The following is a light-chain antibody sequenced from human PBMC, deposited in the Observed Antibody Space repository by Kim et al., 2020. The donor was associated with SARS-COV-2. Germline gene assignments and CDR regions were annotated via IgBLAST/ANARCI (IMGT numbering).Light chain of an antibody. V-gene: IGLV2-14*03. CDR1: SSDIGAFNY. CDR3: SSYTTANTRL. CDR2: DVS. Sequence: GQSITISCTRTSSDIGAFNYVSWFQQHPGRAPKLLIYDVSERPSGISNRFSGSTSGYTASLTISGLQAEDEADYYCSSYTTANTRLFGAGTKVTVL. J-gene: IGLJ1*01.